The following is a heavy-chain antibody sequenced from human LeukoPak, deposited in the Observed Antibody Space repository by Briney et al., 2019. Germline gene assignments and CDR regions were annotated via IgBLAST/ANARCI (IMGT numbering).Heavy chain of an antibody. D-gene: IGHD2-21*01. CDR2: HNGNT. V-gene: IGHV4-34*01. CDR3: ATYYGGAGGRGH. Sequence: SETLSLTCAVYGGSFSGYYWSWIRQAPGKGLEWIGHNGNTNYNPSLKSRVTISVDTSKNQFSLNLNTVTAADTAVYYCATYYGGAGGRGHWGPGTLVTVSS. J-gene: IGHJ4*02. CDR1: GGSFSGYY.